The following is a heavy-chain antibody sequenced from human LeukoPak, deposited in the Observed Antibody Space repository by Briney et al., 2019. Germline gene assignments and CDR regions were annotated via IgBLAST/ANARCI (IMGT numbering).Heavy chain of an antibody. V-gene: IGHV3-23*01. Sequence: GGPLRLSCAASGFTYSSRGMNWVRQAPGKGLEWVSGISPSGGITYYTDSVKGRFTISRDNSKNTVSLQMNSLRGDDTAVYYCAKDDAWGRYKDWGQGTLVTVSS. CDR1: GFTYSSRG. CDR2: ISPSGGIT. CDR3: AKDDAWGRYKD. D-gene: IGHD3-16*01. J-gene: IGHJ1*01.